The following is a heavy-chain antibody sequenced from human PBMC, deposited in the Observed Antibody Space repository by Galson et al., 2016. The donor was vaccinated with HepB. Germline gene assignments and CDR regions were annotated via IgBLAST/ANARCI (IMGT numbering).Heavy chain of an antibody. D-gene: IGHD1-26*01. CDR3: AKDGVGTIADWFDA. CDR1: GFTFSSYV. Sequence: SLRLSCAASGFTFSSYVMSCVRQAPGKGLEWVSGISGSGGGAVYSDSVKGRFTISRDNSRNTLFLQMNSLRVDDTALYYCAKDGVGTIADWFDAWGQGTLVTVSS. J-gene: IGHJ5*02. V-gene: IGHV3-23*01. CDR2: ISGSGGGA.